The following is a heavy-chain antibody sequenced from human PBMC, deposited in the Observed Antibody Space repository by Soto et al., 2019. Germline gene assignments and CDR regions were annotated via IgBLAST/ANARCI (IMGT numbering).Heavy chain of an antibody. Sequence: EVQLVESGGGLVQPGGSLRLSCAASGFTFTNYWKTWVRQAPGRGLEWVANIKKDGSEKHYVDSVKGRFTISRDNAKNSLYLQINSLRAEDTAVYYCAREIWGPEYWGQGTRVTVSS. D-gene: IGHD7-27*01. CDR1: GFTFTNYW. J-gene: IGHJ4*02. CDR2: IKKDGSEK. CDR3: AREIWGPEY. V-gene: IGHV3-7*03.